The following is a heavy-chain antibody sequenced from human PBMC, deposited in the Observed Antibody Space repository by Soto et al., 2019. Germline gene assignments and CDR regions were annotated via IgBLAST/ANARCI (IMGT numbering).Heavy chain of an antibody. CDR3: ARVLRDDYYYYYGMDV. V-gene: IGHV2-26*01. J-gene: IGHJ6*02. CDR1: GFSLSNARMG. CDR2: IFSNDEK. Sequence: SGPTLVNPTETLTLTCTGSGFSLSNARMGVSWIRQPPGKALEWLAHIFSNDEKSYSTSLKSRLTISKDTSKSQVVLTMTNMDPVDTATYYCARVLRDDYYYYYGMDVWGQGTTVTVSS.